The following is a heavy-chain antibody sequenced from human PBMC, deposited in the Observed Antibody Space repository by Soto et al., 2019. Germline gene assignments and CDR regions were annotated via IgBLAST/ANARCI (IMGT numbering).Heavy chain of an antibody. CDR2: INPNSGGT. Sequence: ASVRVSCKASGYTFSGYYIHWLRQAPGQGLEWMGWINPNSGGTNYAQKFQGRVTVTRDTPTSTAYMELSRLTSDDTAVYYCARSLTEGYCTITGCYTRPLYGMDVWGQGTTVTVSS. CDR3: ARSLTEGYCTITGCYTRPLYGMDV. V-gene: IGHV1-2*02. D-gene: IGHD2-2*02. CDR1: GYTFSGYY. J-gene: IGHJ6*02.